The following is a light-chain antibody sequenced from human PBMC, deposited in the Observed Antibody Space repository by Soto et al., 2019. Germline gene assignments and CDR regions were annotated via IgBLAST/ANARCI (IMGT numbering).Light chain of an antibody. CDR2: GSS. CDR3: HQYGSSPRT. V-gene: IGKV3-20*01. J-gene: IGKJ1*01. Sequence: EIVLTQSPATLSLSPGERATLSCRASHSISDTLAWYQQKPGQAPRLLIFGSSTRAPGIPARFSASGSGTDFTLTISRLEPEDFAVDYCHQYGSSPRTFGPGTKVDIK. CDR1: HSISDT.